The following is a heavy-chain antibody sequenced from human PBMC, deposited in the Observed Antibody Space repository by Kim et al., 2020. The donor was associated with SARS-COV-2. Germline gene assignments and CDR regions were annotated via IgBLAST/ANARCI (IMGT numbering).Heavy chain of an antibody. CDR3: ARGYKSAFDS. D-gene: IGHD5-12*01. CDR2: TYYRSKWYS. CDR1: GDSVSSNSVG. V-gene: IGHV6-1*01. J-gene: IGHJ4*02. Sequence: SQTLSLTCAISGDSVSSNSVGWDWIRQSPSRGLEWLGMTYYRSKWYSEYAESVMGRITITSDTSKNEFSLRLSSMTPEDTAVYFCARGYKSAFDSWGQGT.